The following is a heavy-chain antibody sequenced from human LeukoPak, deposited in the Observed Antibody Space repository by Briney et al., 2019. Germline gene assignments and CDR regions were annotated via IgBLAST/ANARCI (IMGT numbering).Heavy chain of an antibody. Sequence: SETLSLTCAVYGGSFSGYYWSWIRQPPGKGLEWIGEINHSGSTNYNPSLKGRVTISVDTSTNQFSLKLTSMTTADTAIYFCARGANDYGDLIEYWGQGTWVTVSS. D-gene: IGHD4-17*01. CDR1: GGSFSGYY. CDR2: INHSGST. J-gene: IGHJ4*02. CDR3: ARGANDYGDLIEY. V-gene: IGHV4-34*01.